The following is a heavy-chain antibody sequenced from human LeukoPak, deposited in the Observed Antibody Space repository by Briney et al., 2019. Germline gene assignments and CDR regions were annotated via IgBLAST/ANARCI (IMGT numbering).Heavy chain of an antibody. Sequence: GGSLRLSCAASGFSLRSSEMNWVRQAPGKGPEWVAHINSADNVGYYTDSVRGRFTMSRDNAKDLLYLHLNSLRDEDTAVYYCARDTVNGPFVISLDLWGQGVLVTVSS. D-gene: IGHD2-8*01. V-gene: IGHV3-48*03. CDR1: GFSLRSSE. CDR3: ARDTVNGPFVISLDL. J-gene: IGHJ5*02. CDR2: INSADNVG.